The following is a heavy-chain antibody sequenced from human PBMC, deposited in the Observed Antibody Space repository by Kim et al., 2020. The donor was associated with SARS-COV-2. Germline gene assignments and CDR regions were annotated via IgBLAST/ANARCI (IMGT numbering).Heavy chain of an antibody. J-gene: IGHJ4*02. CDR2: INHSGST. V-gene: IGHV4-34*01. CDR1: GGSFSGYY. Sequence: SETLSLTCAVYGGSFSGYYWSWIRQPPGKGLEWIGEINHSGSTNYNPSLKSRVTISVDTSKNQFSLKLSSVTAAHTAVYYCARCGTDRPGHFDYWCQGTLVTVSS. D-gene: IGHD1-26*01. CDR3: ARCGTDRPGHFDY.